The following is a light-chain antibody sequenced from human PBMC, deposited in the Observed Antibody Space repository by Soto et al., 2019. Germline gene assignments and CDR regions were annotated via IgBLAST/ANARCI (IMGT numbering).Light chain of an antibody. J-gene: IGLJ1*01. CDR1: SSDVGSSNG. Sequence: QSALTQPPSVSGSPGQSVAISCTGTSSDVGSSNGVSWYQQPPGTAPKLMIYDDGNRPSGVPDRFSGSKSGNTASLTISGLQAEDEADYYCSSYTSSSTYVFGSGTKVTVL. V-gene: IGLV2-18*02. CDR3: SSYTSSSTYV. CDR2: DDG.